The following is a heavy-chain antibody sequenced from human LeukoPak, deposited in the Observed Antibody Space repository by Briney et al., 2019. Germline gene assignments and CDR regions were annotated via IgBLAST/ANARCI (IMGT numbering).Heavy chain of an antibody. V-gene: IGHV4-34*01. CDR1: GGSFSGYY. CDR2: INHSGST. D-gene: IGHD2-2*03. Sequence: SETLSLTCAVYGGSFSGYYWSWIRQPPGKGLEWIGEINHSGSTNYNPSLKSRVTISVDTSKHQFSLKLSSVTAADTAVYYCAIGSAVFDFDYWGQGTLVTVSS. J-gene: IGHJ4*02. CDR3: AIGSAVFDFDY.